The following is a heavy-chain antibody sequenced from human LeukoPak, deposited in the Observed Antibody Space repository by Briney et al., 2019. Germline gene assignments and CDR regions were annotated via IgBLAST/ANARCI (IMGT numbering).Heavy chain of an antibody. J-gene: IGHJ4*02. Sequence: GGSLRLSCAAPGLIFNGYSMNWVRRAPGKGLEWVSYIRSSSSIIYYADSVKGRFTISRDNAKNSLYLQMNSLRDEDTAVYYCTRGRGADGYNYFDYWGQGTLVTVSS. D-gene: IGHD5-24*01. CDR3: TRGRGADGYNYFDY. CDR1: GLIFNGYS. CDR2: IRSSSSII. V-gene: IGHV3-48*02.